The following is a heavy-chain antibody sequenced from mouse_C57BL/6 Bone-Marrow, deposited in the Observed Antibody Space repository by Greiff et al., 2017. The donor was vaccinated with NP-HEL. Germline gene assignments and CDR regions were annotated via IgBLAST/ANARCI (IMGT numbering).Heavy chain of an antibody. CDR1: GFTFSSYT. Sequence: EVKLVESGGGLVKPGGSLKLSCAASGFTFSSYTMSWVRQTPEKRLEWVATISGGGGNTYYPDRVKGRFTISRDHAKNPLYLQMSSLRSEDTALYYCARPAIYDGYFDVWGTGTTVTVSS. J-gene: IGHJ1*03. V-gene: IGHV5-9*01. CDR3: ARPAIYDGYFDV. CDR2: ISGGGGNT. D-gene: IGHD2-3*01.